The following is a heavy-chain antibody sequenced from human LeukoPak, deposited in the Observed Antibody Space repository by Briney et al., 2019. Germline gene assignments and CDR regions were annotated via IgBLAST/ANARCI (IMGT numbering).Heavy chain of an antibody. CDR3: GKTTTGYSSGRYPAWPVDY. CDR1: GFTFSSYA. D-gene: IGHD6-19*01. Sequence: GGSLRLSCTASGFTFSSYAMYWVRQAPGKGLEWVSGIFGSGGSAHYADSVKGRFTISRDNSKNTVYLQMNSLRAEDTAVYYGGKTTTGYSSGRYPAWPVDYWGQGTLVTVSS. V-gene: IGHV3-23*01. CDR2: IFGSGGSA. J-gene: IGHJ4*02.